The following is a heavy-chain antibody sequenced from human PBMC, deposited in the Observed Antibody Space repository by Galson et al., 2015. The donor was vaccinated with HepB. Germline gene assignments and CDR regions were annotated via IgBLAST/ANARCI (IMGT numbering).Heavy chain of an antibody. CDR3: ARDLVSSNYYGMDV. CDR1: GGTFSSYA. D-gene: IGHD6-13*01. J-gene: IGHJ6*02. V-gene: IGHV1-69*06. Sequence: VKVSCKASGGTFSSYAISWVRQAPGQGLEWMGGIIPIFGTANYAQKFQGRVTITADKSTSTAYMELSSLRSEDTAVYYCARDLVSSNYYGMDVWGQGTTVTVSS. CDR2: IIPIFGTA.